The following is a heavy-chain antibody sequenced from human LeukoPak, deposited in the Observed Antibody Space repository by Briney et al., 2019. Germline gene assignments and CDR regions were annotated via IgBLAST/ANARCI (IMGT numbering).Heavy chain of an antibody. D-gene: IGHD6-19*01. CDR1: GYTFTGYY. V-gene: IGHV1-2*02. CDR3: ARGYSDGWYIAY. Sequence: GASVKVSCKASGYTFTGYYMHWVRQAPGQGLDWMGWINPNNGGTNFAQKFQGRVTMTRDTSISTAYVELSRVTYDDTAVYYCARGYSDGWYIAYWGQGTPVTVSS. CDR2: INPNNGGT. J-gene: IGHJ4*02.